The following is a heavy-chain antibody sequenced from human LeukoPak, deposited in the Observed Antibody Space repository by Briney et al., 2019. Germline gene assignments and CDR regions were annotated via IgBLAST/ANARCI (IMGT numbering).Heavy chain of an antibody. Sequence: PSETLSLTCAVYGGSFSGYYWSWIRQPPGKGLEWIGEINHSGSTNYNPSLKSRVTISVDTSKNQFSLKLSSVTAADTAVYYCAGDVHYGDYLSDYWGQGTLVTVSS. J-gene: IGHJ4*02. D-gene: IGHD4-17*01. CDR1: GGSFSGYY. CDR2: INHSGST. V-gene: IGHV4-34*01. CDR3: AGDVHYGDYLSDY.